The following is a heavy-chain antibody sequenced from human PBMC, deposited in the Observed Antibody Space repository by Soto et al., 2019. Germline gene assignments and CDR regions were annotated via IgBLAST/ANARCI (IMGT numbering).Heavy chain of an antibody. CDR2: ISSSSRTI. Sequence: GGSLRLSCASSGFTFDDYAMNWVRQAPGKGLEWVSYISSSSRTIYCADSVKGRFTISRDNSKNTLYLQMNSLRAEDTAVYYCARGSSSYGLFDYWGQGTLVTVSS. V-gene: IGHV3-48*01. D-gene: IGHD5-18*01. CDR3: ARGSSSYGLFDY. J-gene: IGHJ4*02. CDR1: GFTFDDYA.